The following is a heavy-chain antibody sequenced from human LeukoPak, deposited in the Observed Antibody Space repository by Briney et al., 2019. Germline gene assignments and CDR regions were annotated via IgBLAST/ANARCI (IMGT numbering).Heavy chain of an antibody. V-gene: IGHV3-30*03. CDR3: ARGGWDYSSGWYGDY. D-gene: IGHD6-19*01. CDR1: GFTFSSYS. Sequence: PGGSLRLSCAASGFTFSSYSMNWVRQAPGKGLEWVAVISYDGSNKYYADSVKGRFTISRDNSKNTLYLQMNSLRAEDTAVYYCARGGWDYSSGWYGDYWGQGTLVTVSP. CDR2: ISYDGSNK. J-gene: IGHJ4*02.